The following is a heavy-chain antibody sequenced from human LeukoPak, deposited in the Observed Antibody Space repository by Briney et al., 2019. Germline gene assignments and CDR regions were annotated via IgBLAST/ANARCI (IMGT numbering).Heavy chain of an antibody. D-gene: IGHD3-16*01. V-gene: IGHV5-51*01. CDR3: ASSFPLGGGGGHDGSAP. J-gene: IGHJ4*02. CDR2: IYPGDSDT. Sequence: GESLKISCKGSGYSFTSYWIGWVRQMHGKGLEWMGIIYPGDSDTRYSPSFQGQVTISADKSISTAYLQWSRLKASDTAIYSCASSFPLGGGGGHDGSAPGGQEPRVPVPS. CDR1: GYSFTSYW.